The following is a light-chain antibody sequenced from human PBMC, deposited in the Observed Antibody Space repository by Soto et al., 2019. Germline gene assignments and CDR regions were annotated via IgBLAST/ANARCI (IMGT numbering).Light chain of an antibody. V-gene: IGKV1-5*03. CDR3: QKYSRHWT. CDR1: QSVSNS. J-gene: IGKJ1*01. Sequence: DIQMTQSPSTLSASVGDRVIITCRASQSVSNSLAWYQQKPGNAPKVLIYQASTSDTGAPSRFSGSGSGTELTLTIRRPEPDAFDTYYCQKYSRHWTFGQGTKLEI. CDR2: QAS.